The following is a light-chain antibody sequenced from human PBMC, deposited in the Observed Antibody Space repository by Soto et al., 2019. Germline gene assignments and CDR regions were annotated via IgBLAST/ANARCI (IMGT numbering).Light chain of an antibody. CDR3: NSYSSTNFYV. V-gene: IGLV2-14*01. CDR2: QVT. CDR1: FSDIAVFNY. Sequence: QSVLAQPASVSGSPGQSITISCTVSFSDIAVFNYVSWYQQYPGRAPKLLFYQVTSRASGVSHRFSGSKSGNTASLTISGLQPEDEAEYYCNSYSSTNFYVFGTGTKVTVL. J-gene: IGLJ1*01.